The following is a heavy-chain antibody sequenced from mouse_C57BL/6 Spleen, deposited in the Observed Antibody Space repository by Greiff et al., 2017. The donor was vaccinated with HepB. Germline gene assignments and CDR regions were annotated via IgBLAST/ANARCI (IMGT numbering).Heavy chain of an antibody. CDR3: ARDWLLHDY. Sequence: EVMLVESGGGLVKPGGSLKLSCAASGFTFSSYAMSWVRQTPEKRLEWVATISDGGSYTYYPDNVKGRFTISRDNAKNNLYLQMSHLKSEDTAMYYCARDWLLHDYWGQGTTLTVSS. CDR2: ISDGGSYT. D-gene: IGHD2-3*01. V-gene: IGHV5-4*01. J-gene: IGHJ2*01. CDR1: GFTFSSYA.